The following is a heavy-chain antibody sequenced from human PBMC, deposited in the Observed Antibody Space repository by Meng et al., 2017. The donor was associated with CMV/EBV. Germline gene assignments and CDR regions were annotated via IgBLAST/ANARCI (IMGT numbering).Heavy chain of an antibody. V-gene: IGHV3-7*01. CDR2: IKQDGSEK. Sequence: SGFTFSSYWMSWVRQAPGKGLEWVANIKQDGSEKYYVDSVKGRFTISRDNAKNSLYLQMNSLRAEDTAVYYCARDRRIAARPVYVDYWGQGTLVTVSS. D-gene: IGHD6-6*01. J-gene: IGHJ4*02. CDR1: GFTFSSYW. CDR3: ARDRRIAARPVYVDY.